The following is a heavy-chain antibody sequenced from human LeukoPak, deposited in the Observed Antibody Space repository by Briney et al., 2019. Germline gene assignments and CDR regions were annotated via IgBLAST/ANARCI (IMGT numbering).Heavy chain of an antibody. CDR3: ARDCSSTSCYDNLDY. CDR2: IRYDGSNK. D-gene: IGHD2-2*01. V-gene: IGHV3-30*02. Sequence: GGSLRLSCAASGFTFSSYGMHWVRQAPGKGLEWVAFIRYDGSNKYYADSVKGRFTISRDNAKNSLYLQMNSLRAEDTAVYYCARDCSSTSCYDNLDYWGQGTLVTVSS. J-gene: IGHJ4*02. CDR1: GFTFSSYG.